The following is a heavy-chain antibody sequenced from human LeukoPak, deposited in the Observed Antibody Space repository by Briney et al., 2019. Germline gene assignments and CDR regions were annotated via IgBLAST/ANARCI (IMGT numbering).Heavy chain of an antibody. CDR3: ARASSYYFDY. D-gene: IGHD2-2*01. V-gene: IGHV4-59*01. J-gene: IGHJ4*02. CDR1: GGFISSYY. CDR2: IYYSGST. Sequence: SETLSLTCTVSGGFISSYYWSWIRQPPGKGLEWIGYIYYSGSTNYNPSLKSRVTISVDTSKNQFSLKLSSVTAADTAVYYCARASSYYFDYWGQGTLVTVSS.